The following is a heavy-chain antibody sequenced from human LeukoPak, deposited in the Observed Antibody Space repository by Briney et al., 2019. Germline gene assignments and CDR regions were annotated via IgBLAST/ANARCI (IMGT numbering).Heavy chain of an antibody. CDR2: INSDGINT. V-gene: IGHV3-74*01. D-gene: IGHD3-22*01. CDR3: ARDLGQYYDTGDNWFDP. CDR1: GFTFSSYS. J-gene: IGHJ5*02. Sequence: PGGSLRLSCAASGFTFSSYSMNWVRQAPGKGLVWVSRINSDGINTSYADSVKGRFTISRDNAKNTLNLQMNSLRAEDTAVYYCARDLGQYYDTGDNWFDPWGQGTLVTVSS.